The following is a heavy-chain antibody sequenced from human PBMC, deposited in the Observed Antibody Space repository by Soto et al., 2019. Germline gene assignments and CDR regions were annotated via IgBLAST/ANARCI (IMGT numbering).Heavy chain of an antibody. Sequence: TSETLSLTCTISGGSVSSYQWSWIRQPPGKGLEWIGLTSYSGNTVYNPSLKSRVAFSVDTSKNHFSLTLTSVTAADTAVYYCARDGVGPFDYWGQGTLVTVS. D-gene: IGHD1-26*01. V-gene: IGHV4-59*02. CDR3: ARDGVGPFDY. CDR1: GGSVSSYQ. CDR2: TSYSGNT. J-gene: IGHJ4*02.